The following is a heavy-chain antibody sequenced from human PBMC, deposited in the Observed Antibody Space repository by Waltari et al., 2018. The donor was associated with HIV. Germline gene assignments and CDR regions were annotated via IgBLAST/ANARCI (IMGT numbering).Heavy chain of an antibody. D-gene: IGHD2-21*01. V-gene: IGHV4-31*03. Sequence: QVQLQESGPGLVQPSQTLSLICTVSGGSISSGDYYWTWIRQLPGNSLEGIGYIHHNGRAYYNPSLKSRLTISLDTSKNQFSLKLTSVTAADTAVYYCARKRGADYFFDFWGQGALVTVSP. CDR1: GGSISSGDYY. CDR2: IHHNGRA. CDR3: ARKRGADYFFDF. J-gene: IGHJ4*02.